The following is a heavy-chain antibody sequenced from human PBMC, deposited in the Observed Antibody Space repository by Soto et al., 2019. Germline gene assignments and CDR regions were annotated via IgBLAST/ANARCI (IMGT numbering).Heavy chain of an antibody. CDR2: ISAYNGNT. V-gene: IGHV1-18*01. CDR3: ARFYCSGGSCYFGLYGMDV. D-gene: IGHD2-15*01. J-gene: IGHJ6*02. Sequence: GASVKVSCKASGYTFTSYGVSWVRQAPGQGLEWMGWISAYNGNTNYAQKLQGRVTMTTDTSTSTAYMELRSLRSDDTAVYYCARFYCSGGSCYFGLYGMDVWGQGTTVTVSS. CDR1: GYTFTSYG.